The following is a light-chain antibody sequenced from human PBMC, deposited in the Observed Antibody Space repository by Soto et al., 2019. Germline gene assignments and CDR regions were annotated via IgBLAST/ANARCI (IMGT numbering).Light chain of an antibody. V-gene: IGLV1-40*01. J-gene: IGLJ1*01. CDR2: GNS. CDR1: SSNIGAGYD. CDR3: RSYDSSLSGYV. Sequence: QSVLTQPPSVSGAPGQRVTISCTGSSSNIGAGYDVHWYQQLPGTAPKLLIYGNSNRPSGVPDRFSGSKSGTSASLGITGLQAEDEADYYCRSYDSSLSGYVFGTGTKLTVL.